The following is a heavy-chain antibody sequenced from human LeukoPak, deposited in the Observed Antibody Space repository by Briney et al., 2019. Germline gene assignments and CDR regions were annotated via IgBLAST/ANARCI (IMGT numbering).Heavy chain of an antibody. D-gene: IGHD2-2*02. CDR2: IKSKSERGTT. J-gene: IGHJ4*02. V-gene: IGHV3-15*01. CDR1: GFTFSNGW. CDR3: TSNLYCSTSSCYTLDN. Sequence: GGPLRLSCAASGFTFSNGWMSWVRQAPGMGLEWVGRIKSKSERGTTDYAAPVKGRFTISRDGSTNTVYLHMNSLKTEDTAVYFCTSNLYCSTSSCYTLDNWGQGTLVAVSP.